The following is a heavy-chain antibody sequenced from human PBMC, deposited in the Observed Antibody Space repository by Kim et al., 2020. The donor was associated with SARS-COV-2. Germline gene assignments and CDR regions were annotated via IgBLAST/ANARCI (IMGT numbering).Heavy chain of an antibody. Sequence: GGSLRLSCAASGFTFDSFDFHWVRQVAGRGLEWVSSINTDGDTYYPASVKGRFTVSRANSKNSVDLQMSSLRVGDTAVYFCARGYYRDYWYFDLWGPGTL. J-gene: IGHJ2*01. D-gene: IGHD3-22*01. V-gene: IGHV3-13*01. CDR1: GFTFDSFD. CDR3: ARGYYRDYWYFDL. CDR2: INTDGDT.